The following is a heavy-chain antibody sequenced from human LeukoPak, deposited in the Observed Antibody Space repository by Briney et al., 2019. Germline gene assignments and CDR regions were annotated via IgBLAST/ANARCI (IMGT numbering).Heavy chain of an antibody. D-gene: IGHD2-2*01. CDR1: GFTFSSYG. Sequence: PGGSLRFSCAASGFTFSSYGMHWVRKAPGKGLEGVSFIRYGGSNKYYADSVKGRFTISRDNSKNTLYLEMNSLRAEDTAVYYWATKYCSSTSCYRSGFGYWGQGTLVTVSS. V-gene: IGHV3-30*02. J-gene: IGHJ4*02. CDR3: ATKYCSSTSCYRSGFGY. CDR2: IRYGGSNK.